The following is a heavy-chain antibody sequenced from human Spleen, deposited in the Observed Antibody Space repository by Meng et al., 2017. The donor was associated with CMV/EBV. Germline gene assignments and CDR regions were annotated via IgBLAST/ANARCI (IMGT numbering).Heavy chain of an antibody. CDR2: INPNSGGT. CDR3: ARDNNWGPDY. J-gene: IGHJ4*02. V-gene: IGHV1-2*02. Sequence: ASVKVSCKASGYTFTGYYMHWVRQAPGQGLEWMGWINPNSGGTNYAQNFQGRVTMTRDTSINTGYMELTRLTSDDTAVYYCARDNNWGPDYWGQGTLVTVSS. CDR1: GYTFTGYY. D-gene: IGHD7-27*01.